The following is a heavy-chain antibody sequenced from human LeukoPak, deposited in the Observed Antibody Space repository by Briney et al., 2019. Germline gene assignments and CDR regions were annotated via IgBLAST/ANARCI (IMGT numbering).Heavy chain of an antibody. D-gene: IGHD3-22*01. CDR1: GFTFSSYS. V-gene: IGHV3-21*01. CDR2: ISSSSYI. Sequence: PGGSLRLSCAASGFTFSSYSMNWVRQAPGKGLEWVSSISSSSYIYYADSVKGRFTISRDNAKNSLYLQMNSLRAEDTAVYYCARADGSAFYGMDVWGQGTTVTVSS. CDR3: ARADGSAFYGMDV. J-gene: IGHJ6*02.